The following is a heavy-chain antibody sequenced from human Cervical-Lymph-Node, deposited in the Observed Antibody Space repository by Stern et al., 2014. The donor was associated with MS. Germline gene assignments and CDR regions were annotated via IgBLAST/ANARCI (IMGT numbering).Heavy chain of an antibody. CDR3: ANAAALSCRSASCYKAFEH. Sequence: VQLVESGGGVVQPGKSLRLSCAASGFSFSSYGMHWVRQAPGKGLDLVAVISYDGTDNYYADSVEGRFTISRDNSKNTLYLQMNSLRPEDTAVYYCANAAALSCRSASCYKAFEHWGQGILVTVSS. CDR1: GFSFSSYG. D-gene: IGHD2-2*02. V-gene: IGHV3-30*18. CDR2: ISYDGTDN. J-gene: IGHJ4*02.